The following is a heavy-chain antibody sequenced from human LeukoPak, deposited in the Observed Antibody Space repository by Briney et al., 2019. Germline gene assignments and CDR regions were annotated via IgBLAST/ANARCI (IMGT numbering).Heavy chain of an antibody. D-gene: IGHD4-17*01. CDR1: GGSFSNYY. J-gene: IGHJ4*02. Sequence: SETLSLTCAAYGGSFSNYYWSWIRQSPGKGLEWIGEINQSGSTNYNPSLKSRVTISLDASRHQFSLKLTSVTAADTAVYYCAREKSAVTASFDYWGQGDLVTVSS. CDR3: AREKSAVTASFDY. CDR2: INQSGST. V-gene: IGHV4-34*01.